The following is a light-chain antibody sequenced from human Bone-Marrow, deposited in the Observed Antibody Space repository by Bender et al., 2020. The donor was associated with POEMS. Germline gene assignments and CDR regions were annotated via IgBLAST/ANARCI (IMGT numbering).Light chain of an antibody. CDR3: QSPDPTATYAI. Sequence: SHELTQPPSVSVSPGQTATITCSGDALSKQVAYWYQQKPGQAPVMLIFRDTERASGISELFSGSSSGTTVTLTIDGVQAEDEADYYCQSPDPTATYAIFGGGTKLTVL. CDR2: RDT. V-gene: IGLV3-25*02. CDR1: ALSKQV. J-gene: IGLJ2*01.